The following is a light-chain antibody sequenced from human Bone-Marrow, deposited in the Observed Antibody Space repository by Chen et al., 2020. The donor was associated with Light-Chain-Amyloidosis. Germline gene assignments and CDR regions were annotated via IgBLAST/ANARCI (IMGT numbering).Light chain of an antibody. CDR3: QVWDRSSDRPV. Sequence: SYVLTQPSSVSVAPGQTATIACGGNNIGSTSVHWYQQTPGQAPLLVVYDASDRPSGIPARLSGSNSWNTATLTIRGVEAGDEADYYCQVWDRSSDRPVFGGGTKLTVL. CDR1: NIGSTS. CDR2: DAS. J-gene: IGLJ3*02. V-gene: IGLV3-21*02.